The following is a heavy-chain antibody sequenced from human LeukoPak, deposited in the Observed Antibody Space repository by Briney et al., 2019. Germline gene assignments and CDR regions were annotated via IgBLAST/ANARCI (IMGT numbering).Heavy chain of an antibody. V-gene: IGHV4-59*08. CDR1: GGSISSYY. D-gene: IGHD6-6*01. CDR2: IYYSGST. J-gene: IGHJ6*03. Sequence: PSETLSLTCTVSGGSISSYYWSWIRQPPGKGLEWIGYIYYSGSTNYNPSLKSRVTISVDTSKNQFSLKLSPVTAADTAVYYCARAGGRSSWFYYYMDVWGKGTTVTVSS. CDR3: ARAGGRSSWFYYYMDV.